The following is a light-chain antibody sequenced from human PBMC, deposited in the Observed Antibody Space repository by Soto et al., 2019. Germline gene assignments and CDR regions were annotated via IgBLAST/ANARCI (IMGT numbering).Light chain of an antibody. CDR1: NFGSKN. V-gene: IGLV3-9*01. CDR3: QVWDSSTGV. J-gene: IGLJ2*01. Sequence: SYELTQPLSVSVALGQTARITCGGNNFGSKNVHWYQQKPGQAPVLVIYRDSNRPSGIPERFSGSISGNTATLTISRAQAGDEADYYCQVWDSSTGVFGGGTKVTVL. CDR2: RDS.